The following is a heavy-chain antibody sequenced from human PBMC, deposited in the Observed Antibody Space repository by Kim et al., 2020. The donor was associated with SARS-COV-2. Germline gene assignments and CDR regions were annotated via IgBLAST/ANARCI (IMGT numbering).Heavy chain of an antibody. CDR3: TTKNY. V-gene: IGHV3-7*01. J-gene: IGHJ4*02. CDR2: NRAGSGQ. Sequence: NRAGSGQSYVGSLRVRFTISRDNTRNSLYLQMESLRAEDTAVYYCTTKNYWGQGTLVTVSS.